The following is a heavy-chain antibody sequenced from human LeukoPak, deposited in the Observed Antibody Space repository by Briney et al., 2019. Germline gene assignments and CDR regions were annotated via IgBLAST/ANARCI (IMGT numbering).Heavy chain of an antibody. CDR2: ISSSGSSI. CDR1: GFTFSDYY. Sequence: NPGGSLRLSCAASGFTFSDYYMSWIRQAPGEGLGWVSYISSSGSSIYYADSVKGPFTIYRDNAKISLYLHMNSPRAEDTAVYYCARVKGVPNWFDPWGQGTLVTVSS. V-gene: IGHV3-11*01. CDR3: ARVKGVPNWFDP. J-gene: IGHJ5*02.